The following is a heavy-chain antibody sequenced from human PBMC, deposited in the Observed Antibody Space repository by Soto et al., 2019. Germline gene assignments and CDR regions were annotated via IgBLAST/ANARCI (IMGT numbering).Heavy chain of an antibody. CDR3: ARGSLQGLYYYYMDV. CDR1: GFTFSSYS. Sequence: EVQLVESGGGLVKPGGSLRLSCAASGFTFSSYSMNWVRQAPGKGLEWVSSISSSSSYIYYADSVKGRFTISRDNAKNSLYLQMNSLRAEDTAVYYCARGSLQGLYYYYMDVCGRGTTVTVSS. CDR2: ISSSSSYI. D-gene: IGHD3-10*01. J-gene: IGHJ6*03. V-gene: IGHV3-21*01.